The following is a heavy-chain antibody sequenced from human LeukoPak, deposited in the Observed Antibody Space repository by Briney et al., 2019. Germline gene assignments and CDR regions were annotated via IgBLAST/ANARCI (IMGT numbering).Heavy chain of an antibody. V-gene: IGHV3-33*01. CDR1: GFTFTSYG. D-gene: IGHD2-15*01. CDR3: ARGGVVDPLIPRY. CDR2: IWYYGSNK. Sequence: GGSLRLSCTASGFTFTSYGMHWVRQAPGKGLEWVAVIWYYGSNKYYADSVKGRFTISRDNSKNTLYLQMNSLRAEDTAVYYCARGGVVDPLIPRYGGQGTLVRVS. J-gene: IGHJ4*02.